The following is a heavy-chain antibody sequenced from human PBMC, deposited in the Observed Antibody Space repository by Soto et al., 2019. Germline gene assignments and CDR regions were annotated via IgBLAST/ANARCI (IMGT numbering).Heavy chain of an antibody. CDR2: IYYSGST. Sequence: SETLSLTCTVSGGSLSSYYWSWIRQPPGKGLEWIGYIYYSGSTNYNPSLKSRVTISVDTSKNQFSLKLSSVTAADTAVYYCARGSPYIAPVGDYWGQGTLVTVSS. CDR1: GGSLSSYY. V-gene: IGHV4-59*01. J-gene: IGHJ4*02. D-gene: IGHD6-13*01. CDR3: ARGSPYIAPVGDY.